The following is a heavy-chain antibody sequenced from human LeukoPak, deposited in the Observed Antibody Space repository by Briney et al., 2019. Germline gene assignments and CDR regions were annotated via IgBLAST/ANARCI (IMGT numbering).Heavy chain of an antibody. J-gene: IGHJ3*02. CDR1: GGSISSSSYY. D-gene: IGHD6-13*01. Sequence: SETLSLTCTVSGGSISSSSYYWGWIRQPPGKGLEWIGSIYYSGSTYYNPSLKSRVTISVDTSKNQFSLKLSSVTAADTAVYYCATYSSSLDAFDIWGQGTMVTVPS. CDR2: IYYSGST. V-gene: IGHV4-39*07. CDR3: ATYSSSLDAFDI.